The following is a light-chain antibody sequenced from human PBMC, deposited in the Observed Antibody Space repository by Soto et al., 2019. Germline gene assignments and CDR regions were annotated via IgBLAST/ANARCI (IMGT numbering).Light chain of an antibody. CDR1: QSINRH. CDR3: QQRSNWPPVT. J-gene: IGKJ4*01. V-gene: IGKV3-11*01. Sequence: LTQSPATLSLSPGERATLSCRASQSINRHLAWYQQKPGQAPRLLILDASDRATGIPARFSGSGSGTDFTLTISSLEPEDFAVYYCQQRSNWPPVTFGGGTKVDIK. CDR2: DAS.